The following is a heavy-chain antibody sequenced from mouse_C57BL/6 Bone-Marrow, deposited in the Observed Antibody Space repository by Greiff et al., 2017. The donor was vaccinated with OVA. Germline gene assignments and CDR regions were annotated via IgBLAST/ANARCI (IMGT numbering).Heavy chain of an antibody. CDR2: INPSSGYT. Sequence: QVQLQQSGAELAKPGASVKMSCKASGYTFTSYTMPWVKRRPGQGLEWIGYINPSSGYTKYNQKFKGKATLTADKSSSTAYMQLSSLTSEDSAVYFCARLRFDYWGQGTTLTVSS. V-gene: IGHV1-4*01. CDR1: GYTFTSYT. CDR3: ARLRFDY. J-gene: IGHJ2*01.